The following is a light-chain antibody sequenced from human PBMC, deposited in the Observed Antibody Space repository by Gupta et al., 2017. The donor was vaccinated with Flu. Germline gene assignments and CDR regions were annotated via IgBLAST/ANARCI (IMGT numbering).Light chain of an antibody. CDR1: SGHSSYA. CDR2: LNNDGSN. Sequence: QLVLTQSPSASASLAASARLTCTLSSGHSSYAIAWHQQQPEKGPRYLMKLNNDGSNSKGDGIPDRFSGSSSGAERYLTISSLQSEDEADYYCQTWGTGIEVFGTGTKVTVL. V-gene: IGLV4-69*01. J-gene: IGLJ1*01. CDR3: QTWGTGIEV.